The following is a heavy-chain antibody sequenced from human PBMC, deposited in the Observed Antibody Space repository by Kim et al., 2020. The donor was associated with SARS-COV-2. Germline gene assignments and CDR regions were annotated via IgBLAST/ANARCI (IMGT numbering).Heavy chain of an antibody. J-gene: IGHJ4*02. Sequence: GGSLRLSCAASGFTFSSFAMAWVRQAPGRGLEWVSFIASYGVTTYYADSVKGRITISRDDSKNTVYLQRNSLRVEDTALYYCAKCSYYDSGSLDYWGQGTPVTAST. D-gene: IGHD3-10*01. V-gene: IGHV3-23*01. CDR2: IASYGVTT. CDR1: GFTFSSFA. CDR3: AKCSYYDSGSLDY.